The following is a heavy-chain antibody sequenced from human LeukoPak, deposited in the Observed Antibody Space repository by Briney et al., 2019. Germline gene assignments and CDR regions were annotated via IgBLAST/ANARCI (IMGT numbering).Heavy chain of an antibody. CDR3: ASADYDYVWGSYRYKGGSYFDY. CDR1: GGSISSSSYY. CDR2: IYYSGST. D-gene: IGHD3-16*02. J-gene: IGHJ4*02. Sequence: PSETLSLTCTVSGGSISSSSYYWGWIRQPPGKGLEWIGSIYYSGSTYDNPSLKSRVTISVDTSKNQFSLKLSSVTAADTAVYYCASADYDYVWGSYRYKGGSYFDYWGQGTLVTVSS. V-gene: IGHV4-39*07.